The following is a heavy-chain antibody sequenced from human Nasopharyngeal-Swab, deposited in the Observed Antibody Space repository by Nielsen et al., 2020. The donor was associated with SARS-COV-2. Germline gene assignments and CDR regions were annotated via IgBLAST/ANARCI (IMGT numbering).Heavy chain of an antibody. CDR1: GFTFSSYA. D-gene: IGHD4-17*01. CDR3: ARSYYGAYYYGMDV. V-gene: IGHV3-30-3*01. J-gene: IGHJ6*02. CDR2: ISYDGSNK. Sequence: GESLKISCAASGFTFSSYAMHWVRQAPGKGLEWVAVISYDGSNKYYADSVKGRFTISRDNSKNTLYLQINSLRAEDTAVYYRARSYYGAYYYGMDVWGQGTTVTVSS.